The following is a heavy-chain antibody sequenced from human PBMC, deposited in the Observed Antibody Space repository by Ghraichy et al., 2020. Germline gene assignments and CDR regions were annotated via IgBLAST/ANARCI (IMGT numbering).Heavy chain of an antibody. Sequence: GGSLRLSCAASGFTFSSYGMHWVRQAPGKGLEWVAVIWYDGSNKYYADSVKGRFTISRDNSKNTLYLQMNSLRAEDTAVYYCARVGEYCSSTSCYPNYYYYYYCMDVWGQGTTVTVSS. V-gene: IGHV3-33*01. D-gene: IGHD2-2*01. CDR2: IWYDGSNK. J-gene: IGHJ6*02. CDR3: ARVGEYCSSTSCYPNYYYYYYCMDV. CDR1: GFTFSSYG.